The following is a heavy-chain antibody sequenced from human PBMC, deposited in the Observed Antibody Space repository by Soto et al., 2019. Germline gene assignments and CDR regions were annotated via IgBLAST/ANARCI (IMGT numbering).Heavy chain of an antibody. CDR1: GSRFSNYV. V-gene: IGHV1-69*06. D-gene: IGHD2-2*02. CDR3: AREGRGKKAGYNGLVSLGY. Sequence: QVQLVQSGAEVKTPGSSLKVSCKVSGSRFSNYVISWGRQAPGHGLEGLGRIIPIFDSTKYAQSFQGRVTVTAVKSMSTASLELSSLRADDTAVYYCAREGRGKKAGYNGLVSLGYWGQGTLVTVAS. CDR2: IIPIFDST. J-gene: IGHJ4*02.